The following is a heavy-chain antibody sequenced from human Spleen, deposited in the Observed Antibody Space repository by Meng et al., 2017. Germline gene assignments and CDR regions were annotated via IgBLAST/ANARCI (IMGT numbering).Heavy chain of an antibody. CDR2: IYYSGST. V-gene: IGHV4-59*08. D-gene: IGHD2-21*02. CDR3: AGGAVVTLIFYHAMDV. Sequence: SETLSLTCTVSGGSISSYYWSWIRQPPGKGLEWIGYIYYSGSTNYNPSLKSRVTISVDTSKNQLSLKLTSVTAADTAVYYCAGGAVVTLIFYHAMDVWGQGTTVTVSS. CDR1: GGSISSYY. J-gene: IGHJ6*02.